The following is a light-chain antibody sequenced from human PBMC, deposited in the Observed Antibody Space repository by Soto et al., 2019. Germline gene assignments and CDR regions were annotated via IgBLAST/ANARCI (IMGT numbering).Light chain of an antibody. J-gene: IGKJ5*01. Sequence: EIVLTQSPDTLSLSPGEGATLSCRASQSVTNSYLAWYQQKPGQAPRLLIYDASNRATGIPARFSGSGSGTDFTLTISSLEPEDFAVYYCQQRSNWPPIFGQGTRLEVK. CDR2: DAS. CDR1: QSVTNSY. CDR3: QQRSNWPPI. V-gene: IGKV3-11*01.